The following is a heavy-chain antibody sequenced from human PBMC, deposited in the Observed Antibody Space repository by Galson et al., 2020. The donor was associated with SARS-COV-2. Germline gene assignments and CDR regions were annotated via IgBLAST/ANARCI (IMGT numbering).Heavy chain of an antibody. D-gene: IGHD3-3*01. CDR1: GVSISGFS. V-gene: IGHV4-59*08. J-gene: IGHJ4*02. Sequence: SEPLSLTCNVSGVSISGFSWPWIRQPPGKGLEWIGNIHYTESANYNPSLRGRVTMSLDTSKNQFSLKLNSVTAADTAVYFCAGHWNYYDFWGQGTLVTVSS. CDR2: IHYTESA. CDR3: AGHWNYYDF.